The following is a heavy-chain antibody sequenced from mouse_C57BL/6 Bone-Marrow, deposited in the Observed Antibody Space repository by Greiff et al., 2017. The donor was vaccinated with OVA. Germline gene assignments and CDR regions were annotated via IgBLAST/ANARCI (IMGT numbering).Heavy chain of an antibody. CDR2: IDPGTGGT. CDR1: GYTFTDYE. V-gene: IGHV1-15*01. CDR3: TRGYSNYYAMDY. J-gene: IGHJ4*01. D-gene: IGHD2-5*01. Sequence: QVQLQQSGAELVRPGASVTLSCKASGYTFTDYEMHWVKQTPVHGLEWIGAIDPGTGGTAYNQKFKGKAILTADKSSSTAYMELRSLKSEDSAVYDCTRGYSNYYAMDYWGQGTSVTVSS.